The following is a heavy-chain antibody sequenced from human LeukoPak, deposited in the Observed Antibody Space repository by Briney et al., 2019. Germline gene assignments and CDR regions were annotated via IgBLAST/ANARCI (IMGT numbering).Heavy chain of an antibody. CDR3: ARDSYSDYVGDWFDP. D-gene: IGHD4-11*01. CDR2: INPNSGGI. V-gene: IGHV1-2*02. J-gene: IGHJ5*02. CDR1: GYTFAAYF. Sequence: ASLKVSCKASGYTFAAYFIHWVRQSPGQGREWMGWINPNSGGIKYAQKFQGRVAMTRDTSISTAYMELSRLRSDDTAVYYCARDSYSDYVGDWFDPWGHGTLVTVSS.